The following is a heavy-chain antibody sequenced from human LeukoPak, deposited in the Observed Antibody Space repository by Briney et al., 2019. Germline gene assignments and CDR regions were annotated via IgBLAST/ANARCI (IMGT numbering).Heavy chain of an antibody. J-gene: IGHJ4*02. CDR1: GFTFSSYA. D-gene: IGHD3-22*01. CDR2: ISGSGGST. Sequence: GGSLRLSCAASGFTFSSYAMSWVRQAPGKGLEWVSAISGSGGSTYYADSVKGRFTISRDNSKNTLYLQMNSLRAEDTAVYYCAKYPPITMIVVVFCYFDYWGQGTLVTVSS. V-gene: IGHV3-23*01. CDR3: AKYPPITMIVVVFCYFDY.